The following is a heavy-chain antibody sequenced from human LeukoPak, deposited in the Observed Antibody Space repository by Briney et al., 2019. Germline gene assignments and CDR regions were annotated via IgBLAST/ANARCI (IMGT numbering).Heavy chain of an antibody. J-gene: IGHJ2*01. Sequence: NHGESLKISCKGSGYRFTSYWIGWVRQMPGKGLEWMGIIYPGDSDTRYSPSFQGQVTISADKSISTAYVQWSSLKASGTAMYYCARPATVVTPWYFDLWGRGTLVTVSS. D-gene: IGHD4-23*01. V-gene: IGHV5-51*01. CDR2: IYPGDSDT. CDR3: ARPATVVTPWYFDL. CDR1: GYRFTSYW.